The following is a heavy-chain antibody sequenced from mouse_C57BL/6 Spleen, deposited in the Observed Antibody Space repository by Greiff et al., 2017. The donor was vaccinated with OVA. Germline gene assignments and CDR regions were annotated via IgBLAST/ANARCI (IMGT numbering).Heavy chain of an antibody. V-gene: IGHV1-26*01. J-gene: IGHJ2*01. Sequence: EVQLQQSGPELVKPGASVKISCKASGYTFTDYYMNWVKQSHGKSLEWIGDINPNNGGTSYNQKFKGKATLTVDKSSSTAYMELRSLTSEDSAVYYCARALYDYGGWGDYFDYWGQGTTLTVSS. CDR1: GYTFTDYY. CDR2: INPNNGGT. CDR3: ARALYDYGGWGDYFDY. D-gene: IGHD2-4*01.